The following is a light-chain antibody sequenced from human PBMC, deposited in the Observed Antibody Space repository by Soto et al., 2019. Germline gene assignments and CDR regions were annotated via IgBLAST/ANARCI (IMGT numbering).Light chain of an antibody. CDR1: QSVNIY. Sequence: EIVLTQSPATLSLSPGERATLSCRASQSVNIYLACYQQKNGQAPRLLLYDVSTRTTGIPARFSGGGSATDVTLPISSLVQADFSAYYCQHRSNWPMYPFGQGTKLEIK. J-gene: IGKJ2*01. CDR2: DVS. V-gene: IGKV3-11*01. CDR3: QHRSNWPMYP.